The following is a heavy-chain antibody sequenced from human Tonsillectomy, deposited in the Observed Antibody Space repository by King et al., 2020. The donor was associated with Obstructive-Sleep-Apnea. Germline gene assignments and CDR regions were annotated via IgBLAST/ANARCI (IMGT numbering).Heavy chain of an antibody. V-gene: IGHV4-59*01. CDR3: ARAPYGSGIIDWFDS. J-gene: IGHJ5*01. Sequence: QLQESGPGLVKPSETLSLTCTVSGGSISTYYWSWIRQPPGKGLEWIGYIYYSGSTNYNPSLKSRVSISVDTSKNQFSLKVNSVTAADTAVYYCARAPYGSGIIDWFDSWGQGILAT. CDR2: IYYSGST. CDR1: GGSISTYY. D-gene: IGHD3-10*01.